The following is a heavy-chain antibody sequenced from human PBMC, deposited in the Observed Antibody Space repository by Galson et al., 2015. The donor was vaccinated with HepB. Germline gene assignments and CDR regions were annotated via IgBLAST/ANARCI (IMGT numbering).Heavy chain of an antibody. V-gene: IGHV3-9*01. Sequence: LRLSCAASGFTFDDYAMHWVRQAPGKGLEWVSGITWNSGFIAYADSVKGRFSTSRDNAKNSLFLQMNSLRVDDTAFYYCAKVNYRVDYSNYGGAFDYWGQGTLVTVSS. D-gene: IGHD4-11*01. CDR1: GFTFDDYA. CDR3: AKVNYRVDYSNYGGAFDY. J-gene: IGHJ4*02. CDR2: ITWNSGFI.